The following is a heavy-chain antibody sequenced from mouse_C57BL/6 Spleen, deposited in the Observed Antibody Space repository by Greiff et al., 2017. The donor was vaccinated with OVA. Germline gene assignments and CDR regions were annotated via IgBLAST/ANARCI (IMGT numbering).Heavy chain of an antibody. Sequence: VKLQESGPELVKPGASVKISCKASGYAFSSSWMNWVKQRPGKGLEWIGRIYPGDGDTNYNGKFKGKATLTADKSSSTAYMQLSSLTSEDSAVYFCARSSGRGWYFDVWGTGTTVTVSS. CDR1: GYAFSSSW. CDR2: IYPGDGDT. V-gene: IGHV1-82*01. D-gene: IGHD3-1*01. CDR3: ARSSGRGWYFDV. J-gene: IGHJ1*03.